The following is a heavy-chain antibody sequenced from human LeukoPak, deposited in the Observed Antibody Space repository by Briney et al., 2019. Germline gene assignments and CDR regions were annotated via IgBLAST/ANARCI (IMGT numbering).Heavy chain of an antibody. D-gene: IGHD2/OR15-2a*01. J-gene: IGHJ6*03. V-gene: IGHV4-38-2*02. CDR2: IYHKNIYDSGST. Sequence: WGTLSLSSTLSGYSINSGYYWAWSRQPTGKGLECIASIYHKNIYDSGSTYYNPSLKSRVTISIDTSKNQFSLKVNSMTDADTAVYFCARETDFSYYMDVWGKGTTVTVSS. CDR1: GYSINSGYY. CDR3: ARETDFSYYMDV.